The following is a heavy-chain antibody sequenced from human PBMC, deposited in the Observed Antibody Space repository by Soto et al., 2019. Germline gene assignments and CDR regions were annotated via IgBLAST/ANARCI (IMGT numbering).Heavy chain of an antibody. CDR1: GGSISSYY. CDR2: IYYSGST. CDR3: AGQASFGVVEGWLDP. D-gene: IGHD3-3*01. J-gene: IGHJ5*02. V-gene: IGHV4-59*01. Sequence: SETLSLTCTVSGGSISSYYWSWIRQPPGKGLEWIGYIYYSGSTNYNPSLKSRVTISVDTSKNQFSLKLSSVTAADTAVYYCAGQASFGVVEGWLDPWGQGTLVTVS.